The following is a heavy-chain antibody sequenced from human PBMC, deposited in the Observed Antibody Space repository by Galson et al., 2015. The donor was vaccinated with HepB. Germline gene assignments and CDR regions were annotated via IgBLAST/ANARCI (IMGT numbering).Heavy chain of an antibody. J-gene: IGHJ4*02. V-gene: IGHV3-23*01. CDR3: AKRGSSSLFYDY. Sequence: SLRLSCAASGFTFSNYAMVWVRQAPGKGLEWVSGFSGTDAGTYYADSVKGRFTISRDTSKNTLYLQMSSLTAEDTAVYYCAKRGSSSLFYDYWGQGTLVTVSS. D-gene: IGHD6-6*01. CDR1: GFTFSNYA. CDR2: FSGTDAGT.